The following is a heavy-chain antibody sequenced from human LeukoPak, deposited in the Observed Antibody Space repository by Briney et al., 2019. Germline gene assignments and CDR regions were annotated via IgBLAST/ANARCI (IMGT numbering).Heavy chain of an antibody. J-gene: IGHJ4*02. D-gene: IGHD4-11*01. CDR3: ARYSNQYYFDY. V-gene: IGHV4-39*01. CDR2: IYYSGST. CDR1: GGSISSSSYY. Sequence: SETLSLTCTVSGGSISSSSYYWGWIRQPPGKGLEWIGSIYYSGSTYYNPSLKSRVTISVDTSKNQFSLKLSSVTAADTAVYYCARYSNQYYFDYWGQGTLVTVSS.